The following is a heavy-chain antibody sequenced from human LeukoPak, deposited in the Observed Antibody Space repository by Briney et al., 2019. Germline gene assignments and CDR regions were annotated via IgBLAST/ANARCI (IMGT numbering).Heavy chain of an antibody. CDR2: ISYDGSSK. CDR1: GFTFSSYG. CDR3: AKALVQVWPDYNGMDV. V-gene: IGHV3-30*18. J-gene: IGHJ6*02. D-gene: IGHD5-18*01. Sequence: GGSLRLSCAASGFTFSSYGMHWVRQAPGKGLEWVAVISYDGSSKFYAGSVKGRFTISRDNSKNTLYVQMNSLRAEDTAVYYCAKALVQVWPDYNGMDVWGQGTTVIVS.